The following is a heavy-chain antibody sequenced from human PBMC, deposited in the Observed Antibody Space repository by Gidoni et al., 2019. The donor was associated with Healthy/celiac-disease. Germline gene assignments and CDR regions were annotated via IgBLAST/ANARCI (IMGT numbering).Heavy chain of an antibody. J-gene: IGHJ3*02. CDR1: GYTFTGYY. V-gene: IGHV1-2*06. Sequence: QVQLVQSGAEVKKPGASVKVSCKASGYTFTGYYMHWVRQAPGQGLEWMGRINPNSGGTNYAQKLQGRVTMTRDTSISTAYMELSRLRSDDTAVYYCARDLVEMATITRDDAFDIWGQGTMVTVSS. D-gene: IGHD5-12*01. CDR3: ARDLVEMATITRDDAFDI. CDR2: INPNSGGT.